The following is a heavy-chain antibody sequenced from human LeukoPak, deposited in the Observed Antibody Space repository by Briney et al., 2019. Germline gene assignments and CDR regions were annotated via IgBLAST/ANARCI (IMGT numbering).Heavy chain of an antibody. CDR3: TRGYSYASYFDY. J-gene: IGHJ4*02. D-gene: IGHD5-18*01. Sequence: GGSLRLSCAASGFIFSSYTMTWVRQAPGKGLEWVGFIRSKAYGGTAEYAASVKGRFTISRDDSKSIAYLQMNSLKTEDTAVYYCTRGYSYASYFDYWGQGTLVTVSS. V-gene: IGHV3-49*04. CDR2: IRSKAYGGTA. CDR1: GFIFSSYT.